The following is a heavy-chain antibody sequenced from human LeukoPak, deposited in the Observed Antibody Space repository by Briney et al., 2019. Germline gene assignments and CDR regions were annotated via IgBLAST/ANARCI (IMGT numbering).Heavy chain of an antibody. D-gene: IGHD7-27*01. CDR1: GFTFSDYY. J-gene: IGHJ4*02. V-gene: IGHV3-11*01. CDR2: IGNNGGGI. CDR3: AIDPNWGTHS. Sequence: GGSLRLSCAASGFTFSDYYMSWIRQAPGKRLEWVSIIGNNGGGIHYADSVKGRFTISRDNFKNALYLQMNSLRVEDTAVYYCAIDPNWGTHSWGQGVLVTVSS.